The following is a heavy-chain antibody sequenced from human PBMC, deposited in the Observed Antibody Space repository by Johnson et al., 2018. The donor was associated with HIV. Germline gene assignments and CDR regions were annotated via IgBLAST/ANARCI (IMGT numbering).Heavy chain of an antibody. CDR3: ARDYGDYAHDAFDI. Sequence: VQLVESGGGLVQPGGSLRLSCAASGFTFSSYAMHWVRQAPGKGLEWVAVISYDGSNKYYADSVKGRFTISRDNSMHTLYLQMKSLRAEDTAVYYCARDYGDYAHDAFDIWGQGTMVTVSS. CDR1: GFTFSSYA. D-gene: IGHD4-17*01. CDR2: ISYDGSNK. V-gene: IGHV3-30*04. J-gene: IGHJ3*02.